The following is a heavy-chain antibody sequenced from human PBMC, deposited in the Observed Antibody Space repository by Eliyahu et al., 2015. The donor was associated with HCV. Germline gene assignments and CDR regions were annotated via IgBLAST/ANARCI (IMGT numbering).Heavy chain of an antibody. Sequence: EVLLVESGGGPVQPGRSLKLSCAASGFVFGNYGMHWVRQAPGKGLEWVSSVTWNGXTLDYADSVRGRFTVSRDNAKNSLYLYMSRLRPEDTAFYHCVKDVGVGSXSRSYFEYWGRGSLVTVSS. J-gene: IGHJ4*02. CDR3: VKDVGVGSXSRSYFEY. CDR2: VTWNGXTL. CDR1: GFVFGNYG. D-gene: IGHD3-10*01. V-gene: IGHV3-9*01.